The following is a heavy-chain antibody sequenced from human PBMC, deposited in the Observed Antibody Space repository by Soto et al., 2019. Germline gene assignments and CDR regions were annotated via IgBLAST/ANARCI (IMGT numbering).Heavy chain of an antibody. V-gene: IGHV1-8*01. Sequence: QVQLVQSGAEVKKPGASVRVSCKASGYTFTSYDINWVRQAAGQGLEWMGWMNPISGNTGYAEKFQGRVTMTRDTSISTAYIELSSLRTEATGVYYCARGVYGGGRVSDYWGQGTRVTVSS. J-gene: IGHJ4*02. D-gene: IGHD4-17*01. CDR1: GYTFTSYD. CDR3: ARGVYGGGRVSDY. CDR2: MNPISGNT.